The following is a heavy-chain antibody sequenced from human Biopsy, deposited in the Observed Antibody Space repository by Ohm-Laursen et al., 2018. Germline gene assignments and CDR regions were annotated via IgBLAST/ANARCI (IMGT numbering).Heavy chain of an antibody. CDR2: IYPSDSNT. D-gene: IGHD1-7*01. CDR3: ARNSGNYKYDAFDI. J-gene: IGHJ3*02. Sequence: GESLRISCKGSGYSFPTYWIGWVRQMPGKGPEWMGIIYPSDSNTIYSPSFQGQVTISADKSISTAYLQLTSLKASDTAMYYCARNSGNYKYDAFDIWGLGTMVTVSS. V-gene: IGHV5-51*03. CDR1: GYSFPTYW.